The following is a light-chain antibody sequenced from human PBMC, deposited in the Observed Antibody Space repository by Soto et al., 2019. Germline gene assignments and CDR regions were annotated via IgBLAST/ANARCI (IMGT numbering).Light chain of an antibody. CDR3: AAWDDSLNGWV. Sequence: QSALTQPPSASGTPGQRVTISCSGSSSKIGSNSVNWYQHLPGTAPKLLIYTDYKRPSGVPDRFSGSKSGTSASLAITGLQSEDEAVYYCAAWDDSLNGWVFGGGTQLTVL. CDR2: TDY. J-gene: IGLJ3*02. CDR1: SSKIGSNS. V-gene: IGLV1-44*01.